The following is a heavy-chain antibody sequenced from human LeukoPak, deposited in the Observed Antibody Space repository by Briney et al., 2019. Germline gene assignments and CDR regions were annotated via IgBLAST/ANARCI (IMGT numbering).Heavy chain of an antibody. CDR1: GGSISSYY. Sequence: SETLSLTCTVSGGSISSYYWSWIRQPAGKGLEWIGRIYTSGSTNYNPSLKSRVTMSVDTSKNQFSLKLSSVTAADTAVYYCARAPYDFRSGYSHWGDYYYYYYMDVWGKGTTVTVSS. CDR3: ARAPYDFRSGYSHWGDYYYYYYMDV. J-gene: IGHJ6*03. CDR2: IYTSGST. D-gene: IGHD3-3*01. V-gene: IGHV4-4*07.